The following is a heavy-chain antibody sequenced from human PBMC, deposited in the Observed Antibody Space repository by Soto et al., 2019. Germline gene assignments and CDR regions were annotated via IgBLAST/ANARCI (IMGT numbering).Heavy chain of an antibody. V-gene: IGHV4-39*01. Sequence: SETLSLTCTVSGGPISSSSYYWGWIRQPPGKGLEWIGSIYYSGSTYYNPSLKSRVTISVDTSKNQFSLKLSSVTAADTAVYYCARSIMCSSTTCGGPYYYYYYGMDVWGQGTTVTVSS. J-gene: IGHJ6*02. CDR3: ARSIMCSSTTCGGPYYYYYYGMDV. CDR1: GGPISSSSYY. D-gene: IGHD2-2*01. CDR2: IYYSGST.